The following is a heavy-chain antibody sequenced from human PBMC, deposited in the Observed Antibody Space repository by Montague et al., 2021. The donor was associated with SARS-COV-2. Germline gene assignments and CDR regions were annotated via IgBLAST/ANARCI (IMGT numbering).Heavy chain of an antibody. Sequence: SETLSLTCTVSGASTSSSSYYWGWIRQPPGKGLEWIGSMYYSGSTYYNPTLKSRVTISVDTSKNQFSLKLSSVTAADTAVYYCATLRSRITIVGVGQGCYFDDWGQGTLVTVSS. CDR1: GASTSSSSYY. V-gene: IGHV4-39*01. CDR2: MYYSGST. D-gene: IGHD3-3*01. CDR3: ATLRSRITIVGVGQGCYFDD. J-gene: IGHJ4*02.